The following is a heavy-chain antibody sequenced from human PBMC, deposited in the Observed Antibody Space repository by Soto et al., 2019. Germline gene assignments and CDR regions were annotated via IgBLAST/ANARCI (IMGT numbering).Heavy chain of an antibody. CDR3: ARGYYDILTGYYTGGAFDI. CDR1: GGSISSGDYY. CDR2: IYYSGST. Sequence: PSETLSLTCTVSGGSISSGDYYWIWIRQPPGKGLEWIGYIYYSGSTYYNPSLKSRVTISVDTSKNQFSLKLSSVTAADTAVYYCARGYYDILTGYYTGGAFDIWGQGTMVT. J-gene: IGHJ3*02. D-gene: IGHD3-9*01. V-gene: IGHV4-30-4*01.